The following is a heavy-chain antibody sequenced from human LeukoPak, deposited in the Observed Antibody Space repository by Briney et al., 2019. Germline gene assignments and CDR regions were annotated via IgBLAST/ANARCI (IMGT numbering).Heavy chain of an antibody. V-gene: IGHV3-7*01. Sequence: GGSLRLSCAASGFTFSSYWMSWVRQAPGKGLEWVANIKQDGSEKYYVDSVKGRFTISRDNAKNSLYLQMNSLRAEDTAVYYCARAAHYSNYVAYYMDVWGKGTTVTVSS. CDR2: IKQDGSEK. CDR3: ARAAHYSNYVAYYMDV. CDR1: GFTFSSYW. J-gene: IGHJ6*03. D-gene: IGHD4-11*01.